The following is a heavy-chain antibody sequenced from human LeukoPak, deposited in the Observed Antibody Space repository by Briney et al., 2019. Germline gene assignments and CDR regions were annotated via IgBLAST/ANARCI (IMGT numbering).Heavy chain of an antibody. Sequence: ASVKVSCKASGYTFTSYDINWVRQATGQGLEWMGRINPNSGGTNYAQKFQGRVTMTRDTSISTAYMELSSLRSEDTAVYYCARGGPKYYYDSSGYSPLDYWGQGTLVTVSS. V-gene: IGHV1-2*06. D-gene: IGHD3-22*01. CDR1: GYTFTSYD. J-gene: IGHJ4*02. CDR3: ARGGPKYYYDSSGYSPLDY. CDR2: INPNSGGT.